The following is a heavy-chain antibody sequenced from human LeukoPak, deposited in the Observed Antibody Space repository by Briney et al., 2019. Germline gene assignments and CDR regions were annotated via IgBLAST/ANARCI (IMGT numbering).Heavy chain of an antibody. D-gene: IGHD6-19*01. CDR3: ATKQWLAPPPDS. Sequence: PGGSLRLSCAASGFTFSKYWMLWVRHAPGKGLESGSRINTDGTVTTYADSVKGRFTVSRDNADNTLFLQMNSVRDEDRAVYYCATKQWLAPPPDSWGQGTPVTVSS. V-gene: IGHV3-74*01. CDR1: GFTFSKYW. CDR2: INTDGTVT. J-gene: IGHJ4*02.